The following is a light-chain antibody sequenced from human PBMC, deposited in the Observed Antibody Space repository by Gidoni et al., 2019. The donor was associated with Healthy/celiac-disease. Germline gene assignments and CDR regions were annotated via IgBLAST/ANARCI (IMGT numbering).Light chain of an antibody. CDR1: QGISSW. V-gene: IGKV1-12*01. CDR3: KQDNSFPRT. J-gene: IGKJ4*01. Sequence: DFLLTQSPSSVSASVRDRVTITCRASQGISSWLAWFHQKPGKAPKLLIYAASRLQSGDPSRCSGSGSGTDFTHTVSSRQTKDFSTNDCKQDNSFPRTFGGGTKVEIK. CDR2: AAS.